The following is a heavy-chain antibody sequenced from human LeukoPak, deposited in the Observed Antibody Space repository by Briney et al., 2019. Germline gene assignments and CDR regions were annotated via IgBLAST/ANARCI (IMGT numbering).Heavy chain of an antibody. D-gene: IGHD1-26*01. Sequence: GGSLRLSCAASGFTFNTYAMSWVRQAPGKGLEWVSTISGSGDSTYYADSVKGRFTISRDNAKNSLYLQMNSLRAEDTAVYYCARGLVGAPGVFDYWGQGTLVTVSS. J-gene: IGHJ4*02. CDR1: GFTFNTYA. V-gene: IGHV3-23*01. CDR3: ARGLVGAPGVFDY. CDR2: ISGSGDST.